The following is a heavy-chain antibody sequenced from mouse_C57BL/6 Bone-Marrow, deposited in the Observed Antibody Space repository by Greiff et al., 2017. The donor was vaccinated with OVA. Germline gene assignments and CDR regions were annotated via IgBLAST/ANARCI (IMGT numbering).Heavy chain of an antibody. V-gene: IGHV1-64*01. CDR1: GYTFTSYW. CDR3: ARERLRRERAMDY. Sequence: VQLQQPGAELVKPGASVKLSCKASGYTFTSYWMHWVKQRPGQGLEWIGMIHPNSGSTNYNEKCKSKATLTVDKSSSTAYMQLSSLTSEDSAVYNCARERLRRERAMDYWGQGTSVTVSS. J-gene: IGHJ4*01. D-gene: IGHD2-4*01. CDR2: IHPNSGST.